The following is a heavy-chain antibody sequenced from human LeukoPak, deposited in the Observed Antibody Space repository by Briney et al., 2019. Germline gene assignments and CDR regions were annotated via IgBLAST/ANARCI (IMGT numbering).Heavy chain of an antibody. D-gene: IGHD3-3*01. CDR2: IYYSGST. V-gene: IGHV4-59*01. J-gene: IGHJ5*02. CDR3: ARANYGFWSGYPNWFDP. CDR1: GGSISSYY. Sequence: PSETLSLTCTVSGGSISSYYWSWIRQPPGKGLEWIGYIYYSGSTNYNPSLKSRVTISVDTSKNQFSLKLSSVTAADTAVYYCARANYGFWSGYPNWFDPWGQGTLVTVSS.